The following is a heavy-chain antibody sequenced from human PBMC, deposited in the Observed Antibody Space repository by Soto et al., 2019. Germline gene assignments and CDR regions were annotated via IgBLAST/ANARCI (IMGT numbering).Heavy chain of an antibody. Sequence: SETLSLTCTVSGGSVSSGSYYWSWIRQPPGKGLEWIGYIYYSGSTNYNPSLKSRVTISVDTSKNQFSLKLSSVTAADTAVYYCAIIGLVWNYLDWFDPWGQGTLVTVSS. CDR3: AIIGLVWNYLDWFDP. CDR2: IYYSGST. D-gene: IGHD1-7*01. J-gene: IGHJ5*02. V-gene: IGHV4-61*01. CDR1: GGSVSSGSYY.